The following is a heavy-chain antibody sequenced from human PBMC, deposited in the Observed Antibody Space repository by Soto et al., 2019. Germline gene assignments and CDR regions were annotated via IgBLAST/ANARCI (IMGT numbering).Heavy chain of an antibody. Sequence: ASVKVSCKASGGTFSSYAISWVRQAPGQGLEWMGGIIPIFGTANYAQKFQGRVTITADESTSTAYMELSSLRSEDTAVYYCAREALVGATPLDAFDIWGQGTMVTGSS. CDR2: IIPIFGTA. J-gene: IGHJ3*02. D-gene: IGHD1-26*01. CDR1: GGTFSSYA. CDR3: AREALVGATPLDAFDI. V-gene: IGHV1-69*13.